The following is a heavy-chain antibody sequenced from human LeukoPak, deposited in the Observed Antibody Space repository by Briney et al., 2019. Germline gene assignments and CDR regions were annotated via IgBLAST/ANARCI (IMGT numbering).Heavy chain of an antibody. J-gene: IGHJ3*01. Sequence: PGGSLRLSCTASGFNFSTYALHWVRQAPGKGLDWVALISHGAINEFYSDSVKGRFTVSRDDSKDTLYLHLNTLRPEDTALYYCARRPRAYALDLWGQGTMVTVSS. CDR2: ISHGAINE. CDR1: GFNFSTYA. D-gene: IGHD2-21*01. V-gene: IGHV3-30-3*01. CDR3: ARRPRAYALDL.